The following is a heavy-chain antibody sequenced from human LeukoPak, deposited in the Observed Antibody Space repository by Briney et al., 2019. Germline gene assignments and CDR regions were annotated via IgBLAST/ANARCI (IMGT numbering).Heavy chain of an antibody. CDR3: ARRIAAAARIYYYGMDV. CDR1: GFTLSSSG. CDR2: IWYDGSNK. D-gene: IGHD6-13*01. V-gene: IGHV3-33*01. Sequence: GGSLRLSCAASGFTLSSSGMHWVRQAPGKGLEWVAVIWYDGSNKYYADSVKGRFTISRDNSKNTLYLQMNSLRAEDTAVYYCARRIAAAARIYYYGMDVWGQGTTVTVSS. J-gene: IGHJ6*02.